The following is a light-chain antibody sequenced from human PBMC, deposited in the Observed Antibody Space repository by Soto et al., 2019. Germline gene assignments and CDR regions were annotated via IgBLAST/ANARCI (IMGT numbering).Light chain of an antibody. J-gene: IGLJ1*01. Sequence: QSALTQPASVSGSPGQSITISCTGTSGDIGAHNYVSWYQHRPGKAPKLMIYDVYSRPSDISDRFSGSKSSNTASLTISGLQAEDEADYYCCSYTTSSTYVFGPGTKGTVL. V-gene: IGLV2-14*01. CDR2: DVY. CDR1: SGDIGAHNY. CDR3: CSYTTSSTYV.